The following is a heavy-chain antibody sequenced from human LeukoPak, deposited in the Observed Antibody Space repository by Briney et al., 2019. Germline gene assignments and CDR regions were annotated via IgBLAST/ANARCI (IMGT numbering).Heavy chain of an antibody. CDR3: ARVLAYYDFWSGILTANWFDP. V-gene: IGHV3-7*01. J-gene: IGHJ5*02. Sequence: PGGSLRLSCAASGFTFSSYWMSWVRQAPGKGLEWVANIKQDGSEKYYVDSVKGRFTISRDNAKNSLYLQMNSLRAEDTAVYYCARVLAYYDFWSGILTANWFDPWGQGTLVTVSS. CDR2: IKQDGSEK. D-gene: IGHD3-3*01. CDR1: GFTFSSYW.